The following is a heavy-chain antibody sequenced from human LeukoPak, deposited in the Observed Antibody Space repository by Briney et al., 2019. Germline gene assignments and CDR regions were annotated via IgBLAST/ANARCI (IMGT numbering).Heavy chain of an antibody. CDR2: INPNGGGT. CDR1: GDTFTGYY. J-gene: IGHJ3*02. Sequence: GASVKVSCKASGDTFTGYYMRWVRQAPGQGLEWMGWINPNGGGTNYAQKLQGRVTTTRATSISTAYMERSRVRADDTAVYYCASLYSSGWYVAFDIWGQGTMVTVSS. D-gene: IGHD6-19*01. CDR3: ASLYSSGWYVAFDI. V-gene: IGHV1-2*02.